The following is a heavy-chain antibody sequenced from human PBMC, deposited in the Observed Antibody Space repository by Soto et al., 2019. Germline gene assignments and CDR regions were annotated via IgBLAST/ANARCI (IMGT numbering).Heavy chain of an antibody. Sequence: EVQLVESGGGLVKPGGSLRLSCAASGFTFSSYSMNWVRQAPGKGLEWVSFISSSNNYIYYADSVKGRFTISRDNAKNSLYRQMNSLRAEDTAVYYCARGGCSGGSCYLPDYWGQGTLVTVSS. CDR1: GFTFSSYS. J-gene: IGHJ4*02. CDR3: ARGGCSGGSCYLPDY. D-gene: IGHD2-15*01. V-gene: IGHV3-21*01. CDR2: ISSSNNYI.